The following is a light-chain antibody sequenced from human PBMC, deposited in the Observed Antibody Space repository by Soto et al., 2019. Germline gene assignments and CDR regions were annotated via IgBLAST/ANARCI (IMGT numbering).Light chain of an antibody. CDR2: DAS. J-gene: IGKJ2*01. CDR1: QSVSIY. CDR3: QQYGSSPDT. Sequence: EIVLTQSPGTLSLSPGERATLSCRASQSVSIYLAWYQQKPGQAPRLVIFDASNGATGIPDRFSGSESGTDSPLTINRLAPEDFAVYYCQQYGSSPDTFGQGTKLELK. V-gene: IGKV3-20*01.